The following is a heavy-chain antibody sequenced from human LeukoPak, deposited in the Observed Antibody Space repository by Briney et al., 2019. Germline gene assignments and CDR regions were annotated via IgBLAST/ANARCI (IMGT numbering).Heavy chain of an antibody. V-gene: IGHV1-8*03. CDR1: GYTFTRYD. J-gene: IGHJ4*02. Sequence: ASVKVSCKASGYTFTRYDINWVRQAAGQGLEWMAWMNPNSGNIGYAQKFQGRVTITRNTSISTAYMEVSSLRSEDTAVYYCARGLQNGDDSSGYYCFWGQGTLVTVSS. CDR3: ARGLQNGDDSSGYYCF. CDR2: MNPNSGNI. D-gene: IGHD3-22*01.